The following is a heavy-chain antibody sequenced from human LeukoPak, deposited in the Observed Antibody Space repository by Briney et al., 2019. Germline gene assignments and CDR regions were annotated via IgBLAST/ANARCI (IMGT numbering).Heavy chain of an antibody. D-gene: IGHD2-2*01. CDR3: ARGYIVVVPAGIYFDY. V-gene: IGHV4-30-2*01. CDR2: IYHSGST. CDR1: GGSISSGGYS. Sequence: SQTLSLTCAVSGGSISSGGYSWSWIRQPPGTGLEWIGYIYHSGSTYYNPSLKSRVTISVDRSKNQFSLKPSSVTAADTAVYYCARGYIVVVPAGIYFDYWGQGTLVTVSS. J-gene: IGHJ4*02.